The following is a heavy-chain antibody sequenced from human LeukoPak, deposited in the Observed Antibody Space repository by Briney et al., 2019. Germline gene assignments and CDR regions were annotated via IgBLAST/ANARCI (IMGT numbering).Heavy chain of an antibody. CDR2: IYHSGST. V-gene: IGHV4-38-2*02. CDR1: DYSISSGYY. D-gene: IGHD1-26*01. Sequence: PSETLSLTCTVSDYSISSGYYWGWIRQPPGKGLEWIGSIYHSGSTYYNPPLKSRVTISVDTSKNQFSLKLSSVTAADTAVYYCARGTVGATVYYFDYWGQGILVTVSS. CDR3: ARGTVGATVYYFDY. J-gene: IGHJ4*02.